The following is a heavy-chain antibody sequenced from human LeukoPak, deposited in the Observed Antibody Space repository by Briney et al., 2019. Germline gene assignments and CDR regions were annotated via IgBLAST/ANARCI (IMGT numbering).Heavy chain of an antibody. CDR3: ARHDLVVTATILDY. CDR1: GGSISSSSYY. D-gene: IGHD2-21*02. Sequence: SETLSLTCTVSGGSISSSSYYWDWIRQPPGKGLEWIGSIYYSGSTYYNPSLKSRVTISVDTSKNQFSLKLSSVTAADTAVCYCARHDLVVTATILDYWGQGTLVTVSS. V-gene: IGHV4-39*01. CDR2: IYYSGST. J-gene: IGHJ4*02.